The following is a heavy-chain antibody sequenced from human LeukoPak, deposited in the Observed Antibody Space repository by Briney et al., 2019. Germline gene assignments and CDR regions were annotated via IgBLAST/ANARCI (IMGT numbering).Heavy chain of an antibody. CDR2: ISYDGSDR. CDR1: GFTFSSYG. CDR3: AKGVSRGVDPTGLEY. Sequence: PGKSLRLSCVASGFTFSSYGMHWVRQAPGKGREWVAVISYDGSDRYYANFVKGRFTISRDNSKDTLFLQTNSMRPEGTAVYYCAKGVSRGVDPTGLEYWGQGTLVIVSS. V-gene: IGHV3-30*18. J-gene: IGHJ4*02. D-gene: IGHD1-1*01.